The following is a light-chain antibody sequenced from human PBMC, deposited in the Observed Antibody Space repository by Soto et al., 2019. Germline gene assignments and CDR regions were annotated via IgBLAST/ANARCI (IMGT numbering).Light chain of an antibody. CDR2: AAS. J-gene: IGKJ1*01. Sequence: KLSQSPAALSASVGDRVTINCRASQSISNYVNWYQQKPGKAPKILIYAASSLQSGVPSRFSGSGSGTDFTLTVSSLQPEDFATYYCQQSYSTPTVGQGTKVDIK. CDR3: QQSYSTPT. V-gene: IGKV1-39*01. CDR1: QSISNY.